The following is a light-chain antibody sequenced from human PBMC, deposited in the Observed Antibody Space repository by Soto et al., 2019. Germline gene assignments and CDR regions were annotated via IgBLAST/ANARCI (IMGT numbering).Light chain of an antibody. J-gene: IGKJ5*01. Sequence: EIVLTQSPATLSLSPGERATLSCRASQSVSSYLACYQQKPGQAPRLLIYDASNRATGIPARFSGTGSGTDFTLTINNLEPEDFAVYYCQVRTNWSIAFGRGTRLEIK. CDR1: QSVSSY. CDR2: DAS. V-gene: IGKV3-11*01. CDR3: QVRTNWSIA.